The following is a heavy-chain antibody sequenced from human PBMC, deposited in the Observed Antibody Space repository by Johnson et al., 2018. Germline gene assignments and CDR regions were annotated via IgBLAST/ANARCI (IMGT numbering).Heavy chain of an antibody. V-gene: IGHV3-33*01. Sequence: QVQLVESGGGVVQXGTTXRLXCVASGFTFNSHGMLWVRQAPGKGLEWVSSIWYDGSNQYYADSVKGRFTMSRDNSKNTLYLQMNSRRAEDTAVYYCARRVVPPTNFALDVWGQGTTVTVSS. CDR3: ARRVVPPTNFALDV. J-gene: IGHJ6*02. D-gene: IGHD2-2*01. CDR1: GFTFNSHG. CDR2: IWYDGSNQ.